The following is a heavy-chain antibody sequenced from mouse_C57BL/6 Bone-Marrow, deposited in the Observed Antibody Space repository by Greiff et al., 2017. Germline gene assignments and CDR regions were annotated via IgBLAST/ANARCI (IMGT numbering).Heavy chain of an antibody. Sequence: VQLQQSGPGLVKPSQSLSLTCSVTGYSITSGYYWNWIRQFPGNKLEWMGYISYDGSNNYNPSLKNRISITRDTSKNQFFLKLNSVTTEDTATYYCASLGWLLPYWGQGTTLTVSS. CDR3: ASLGWLLPY. CDR1: GYSITSGYY. V-gene: IGHV3-6*01. D-gene: IGHD2-3*01. CDR2: ISYDGSN. J-gene: IGHJ2*01.